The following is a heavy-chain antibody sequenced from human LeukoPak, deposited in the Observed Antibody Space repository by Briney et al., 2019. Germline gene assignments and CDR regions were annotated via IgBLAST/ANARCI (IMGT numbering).Heavy chain of an antibody. J-gene: IGHJ6*02. Sequence: SETLSLTCTVSGGSISSSSYYWGWIRQPPGKGLEWIGSIYYSGSTNYNPSLKSRVTISVDTSKNQFSLKLSSVTAADTAVYYCARRLTYSGYDYGWDYYYYGMDVWGQGTTVTVSS. CDR2: IYYSGST. V-gene: IGHV4-39*07. CDR1: GGSISSSSYY. D-gene: IGHD5-12*01. CDR3: ARRLTYSGYDYGWDYYYYGMDV.